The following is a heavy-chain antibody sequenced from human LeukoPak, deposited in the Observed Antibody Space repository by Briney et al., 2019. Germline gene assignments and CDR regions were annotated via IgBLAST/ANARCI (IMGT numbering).Heavy chain of an antibody. D-gene: IGHD2-2*01. Sequence: GGSLRLSCAASGFSISSSDMSWIRQPPGKGLEWVALIWYDGRTKYYTDSLKGRFTISRDNSKNTLYLEMDSLRAEDTAVYYCAREANYCASTRCCIEYWGQGTLVTVSS. J-gene: IGHJ4*02. CDR3: AREANYCASTRCCIEY. CDR2: IWYDGRTK. CDR1: GFSISSSD. V-gene: IGHV3-33*01.